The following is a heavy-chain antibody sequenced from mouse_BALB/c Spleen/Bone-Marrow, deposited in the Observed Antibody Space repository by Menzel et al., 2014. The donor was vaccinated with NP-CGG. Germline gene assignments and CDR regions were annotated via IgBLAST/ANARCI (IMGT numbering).Heavy chain of an antibody. CDR3: ARSNYYGSSYCYFDY. CDR2: IGYSDST. CDR1: GYSITSDYA. D-gene: IGHD1-1*01. Sequence: ESGPGLVKPSQSLFLTCTVTGYSITSDYAWNWIRQFPGNKLEWMGYIGYSDSTSYNPSLKSRISITRDTSKNQFFLQLNSVTAEDTATYYCARSNYYGSSYCYFDYWGQGTTLTVSS. J-gene: IGHJ2*01. V-gene: IGHV3-2*02.